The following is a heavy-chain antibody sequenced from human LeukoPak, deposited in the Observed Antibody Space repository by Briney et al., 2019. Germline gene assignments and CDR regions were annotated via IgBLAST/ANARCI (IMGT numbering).Heavy chain of an antibody. Sequence: GESLKISCKASGYSFANYWIGWVRQMPGKGLEWMGTINPGDSDTRYSPSFQGQVTISADKSISTAYLQWSSLKASDTAMYYCASRRHGTSGSCEDFDYWGQGTLVTVSS. CDR2: INPGDSDT. CDR3: ASRRHGTSGSCEDFDY. J-gene: IGHJ4*02. V-gene: IGHV5-51*01. CDR1: GYSFANYW. D-gene: IGHD2-15*01.